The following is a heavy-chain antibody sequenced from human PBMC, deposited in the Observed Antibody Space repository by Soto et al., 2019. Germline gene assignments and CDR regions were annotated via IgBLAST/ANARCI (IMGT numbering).Heavy chain of an antibody. D-gene: IGHD4-17*01. V-gene: IGHV3-30*18. J-gene: IGHJ5*02. CDR3: VKDRRDYGGNWFDP. CDR2: ISYDGSKK. Sequence: QVQLVESGGGVVQPGRSLRLSCAASGFTFKSYAMHWVRQAPGKGLEWVAVISYDGSKKYYGDSVNGRFTISRDNSKNTLYLEMNSPRLEDTAVYYFVKDRRDYGGNWFDPWGQGAVVTVSS. CDR1: GFTFKSYA.